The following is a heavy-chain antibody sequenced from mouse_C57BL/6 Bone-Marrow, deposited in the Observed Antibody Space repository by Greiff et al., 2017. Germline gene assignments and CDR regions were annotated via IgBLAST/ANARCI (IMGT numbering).Heavy chain of an antibody. J-gene: IGHJ4*01. CDR1: GYTFTSYW. D-gene: IGHD3-2*02. CDR2: IDPSDSYT. CDR3: AREGSGYYYAMDY. Sequence: QVQLQQPGAELVKPGASVKLSCKASGYTFTSYWMQWVKQRPGQGLEWIGEIDPSDSYTNYNQKFKGKATLTVDTSSSTAYMQLSSLTSEDSAVYYGAREGSGYYYAMDYWGQGTSVTVSS. V-gene: IGHV1-50*01.